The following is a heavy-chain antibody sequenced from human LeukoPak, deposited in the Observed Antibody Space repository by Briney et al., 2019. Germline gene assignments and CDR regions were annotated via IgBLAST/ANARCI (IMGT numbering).Heavy chain of an antibody. V-gene: IGHV4-39*01. CDR1: GGSISSGSYY. J-gene: IGHJ4*02. CDR2: IYYSGNT. Sequence: PSETLSLTRTVSGGSISSGSYYWGWIRQPPGKGLEWIGNIYYSGNTYYNPSLKSRVTISIDTSKNQFSLKLSSVTAADTAVYYCARHEIATAGTGPADYWGQGTLVTVSS. D-gene: IGHD6-13*01. CDR3: ARHEIATAGTGPADY.